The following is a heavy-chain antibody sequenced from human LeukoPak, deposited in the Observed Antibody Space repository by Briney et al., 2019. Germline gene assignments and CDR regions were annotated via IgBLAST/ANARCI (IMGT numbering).Heavy chain of an antibody. CDR3: ARYRSSGSHFDY. CDR1: GYTFKDYY. J-gene: IGHJ4*02. V-gene: IGHV1-2*02. CDR2: IKPNSGGT. Sequence: GASVKVSCKDSGYTFKDYYMQWVREAPGQGLEWMGWIKPNSGGTNYPQKLQGRVTMTRDTSIRTAYMEMSRLTSDDTAVYYCARYRSSGSHFDYWGQGTLVTVSS. D-gene: IGHD6-25*01.